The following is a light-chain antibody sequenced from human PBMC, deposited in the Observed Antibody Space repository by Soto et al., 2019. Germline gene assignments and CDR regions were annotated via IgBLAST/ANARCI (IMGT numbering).Light chain of an antibody. V-gene: IGLV2-14*03. J-gene: IGLJ2*01. CDR2: DVS. Sequence: QSALTQPASVSGSPGQSITISCTGTRSDVGGYNYVSWYQQYSGKAPKLMIYDVSNRPSGVSTRFSGSKSGDTAALTISGRRAEDDADDYCSSYTDSSTLLFGGGTKVTVL. CDR3: SSYTDSSTLL. CDR1: RSDVGGYNY.